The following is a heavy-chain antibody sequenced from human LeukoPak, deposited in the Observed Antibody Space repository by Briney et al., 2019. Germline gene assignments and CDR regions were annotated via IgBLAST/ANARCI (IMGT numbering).Heavy chain of an antibody. CDR3: ARENDFWSGVNFDY. D-gene: IGHD3-3*01. J-gene: IGHJ4*02. Sequence: GGSLRLSCAASGFTVSSNYMSWVRQAPGKGLEWVSVIYSGGSTYYADSVKGRFTISRDNAKNTLYLQMNSLRAEDTAVYYCARENDFWSGVNFDYWGQGTLVTVSS. CDR1: GFTVSSNY. CDR2: IYSGGST. V-gene: IGHV3-66*01.